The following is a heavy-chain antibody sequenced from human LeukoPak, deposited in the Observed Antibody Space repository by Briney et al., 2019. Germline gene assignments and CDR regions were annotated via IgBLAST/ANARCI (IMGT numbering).Heavy chain of an antibody. CDR1: GFTFSNYG. V-gene: IGHV3-33*01. J-gene: IGHJ4*02. Sequence: GGSLRLSCAASGFTFSNYGMHWVRQAPGKGLAWVALIWFDGRNKFHADSVKGRFTISRDNSKNTLFLQMNSLRAEDTAVYYCARDWGPIAVSGGPGYWGQGALVTVSS. CDR2: IWFDGRNK. CDR3: ARDWGPIAVSGGPGY. D-gene: IGHD6-19*01.